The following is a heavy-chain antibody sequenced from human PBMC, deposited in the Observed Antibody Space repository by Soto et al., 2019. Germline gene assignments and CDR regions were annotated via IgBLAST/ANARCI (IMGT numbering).Heavy chain of an antibody. CDR2: ISVHNGNT. V-gene: IGHV1-18*04. D-gene: IGHD2-2*01. J-gene: IGHJ3*02. Sequence: ASVKVSCKASGYTFTNYGISWVRQAPGQGLEWLGWISVHNGNTNYAQKVQGRVTMTTDTSTNTAYMELRSLRSDDTAVYYCARPGYCTSISCYAGGAFDIWGQGTMVTVSS. CDR3: ARPGYCTSISCYAGGAFDI. CDR1: GYTFTNYG.